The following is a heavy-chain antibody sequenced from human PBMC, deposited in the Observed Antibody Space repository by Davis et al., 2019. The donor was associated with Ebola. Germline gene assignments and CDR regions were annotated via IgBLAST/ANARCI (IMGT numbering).Heavy chain of an antibody. Sequence: SVKVSCKASGFTFTSSAVQWVRQARGQRLEWIGWIVVGSGNTNYAQKFQERVTITRDMSTSTAYMELSSLRSEDTAVYYCAAPGAGESGGPLGAFDIWGQGTMVTVSS. D-gene: IGHD3-10*01. CDR1: GFTFTSSA. CDR2: IVVGSGNT. J-gene: IGHJ3*02. CDR3: AAPGAGESGGPLGAFDI. V-gene: IGHV1-58*01.